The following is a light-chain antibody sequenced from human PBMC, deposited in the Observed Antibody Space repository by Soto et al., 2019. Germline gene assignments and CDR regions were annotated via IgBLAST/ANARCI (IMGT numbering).Light chain of an antibody. Sequence: EIVMTQSPATLSVSPVERATLSCRASQSVSNKLGWYQQKPGQAPRLVIYGASTRVTGFPARFSGSGSGTEFTLTIGSLQSEDFAVYYCQQYNYWPPTFGQGTKVDIK. CDR1: QSVSNK. V-gene: IGKV3-15*01. CDR3: QQYNYWPPT. CDR2: GAS. J-gene: IGKJ1*01.